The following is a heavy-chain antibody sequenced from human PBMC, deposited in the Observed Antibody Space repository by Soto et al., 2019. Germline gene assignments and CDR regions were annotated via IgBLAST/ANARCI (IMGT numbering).Heavy chain of an antibody. V-gene: IGHV1-69*08. CDR1: GGTFSSYT. CDR3: ARDVRGYYYGMDV. CDR2: ISPILGIA. J-gene: IGHJ6*02. Sequence: QVQLVQSGAEVKKPGSSVKVSCKASGGTFSSYTISWVRQAPGQGLEWMGRISPILGIANYAQKFQGRVTITADKSTSTAYMELSSLRSEDTAVYYCARDVRGYYYGMDVWGQGTTVTVSS. D-gene: IGHD3-10*02.